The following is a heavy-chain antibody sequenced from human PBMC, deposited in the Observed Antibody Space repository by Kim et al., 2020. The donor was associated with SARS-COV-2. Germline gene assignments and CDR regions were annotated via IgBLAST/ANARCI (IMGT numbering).Heavy chain of an antibody. D-gene: IGHD3-22*01. V-gene: IGHV4-4*07. CDR1: GGSISSYY. J-gene: IGHJ6*02. Sequence: SETLSLTCTVSGGSISSYYCSWIRQPAGKGLEWIGRIYTSGSTNYNPSLKSRVTMSVDTSKNQFSLKLSSVTAADTAVYYCARAFSYYYDSSGYYYYYYGMDVWGQGTTVTVSS. CDR3: ARAFSYYYDSSGYYYYYYGMDV. CDR2: IYTSGST.